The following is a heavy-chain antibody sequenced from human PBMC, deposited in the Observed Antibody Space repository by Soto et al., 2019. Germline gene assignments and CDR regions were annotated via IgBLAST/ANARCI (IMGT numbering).Heavy chain of an antibody. J-gene: IGHJ4*02. CDR3: AREGWGAMVGVDDY. CDR1: GFTFSSYS. CDR2: ISSSSSYI. Sequence: EVQLVESGGGLVKPGGSLRLSCAASGFTFSSYSMNWVRQAPGKGLEWVSSISSSSSYIYYADSVKGRFTISRDNAKNSLYLQMNSLRAEDTAVYYCAREGWGAMVGVDDYWGQGTLVTVSS. V-gene: IGHV3-21*01. D-gene: IGHD5-18*01.